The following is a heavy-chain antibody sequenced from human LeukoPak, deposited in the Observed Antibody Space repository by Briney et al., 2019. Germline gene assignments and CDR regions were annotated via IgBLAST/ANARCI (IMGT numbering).Heavy chain of an antibody. V-gene: IGHV2-5*01. J-gene: IGHJ4*02. CDR3: AHLTTSAYYYDY. Sequence: SGPTLVKPTQTLTLTCSFSGFSVTTCGVAVGWIRQPPGNALEWLGHIYWNDDKYYKTSLRSRLTITKGTSENQVVLTMTNMDPMDTAAYYCAHLTTSAYYYDYWGQGTLVTVSS. D-gene: IGHD1-1*01. CDR2: IYWNDDK. CDR1: GFSVTTCGVA.